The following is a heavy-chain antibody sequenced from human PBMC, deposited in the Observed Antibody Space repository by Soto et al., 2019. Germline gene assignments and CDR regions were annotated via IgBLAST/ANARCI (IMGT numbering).Heavy chain of an antibody. CDR3: ARDNYYDSSGYRDFDY. CDR2: ISAYNGNT. D-gene: IGHD3-22*01. Sequence: ASVKVSCQASGYTFTSSGISWVRQAPGQGLEWMGWISAYNGNTNYAQKLQGRVTMTTDTSTSTAYMELRSLRSDDTAVFYCARDNYYDSSGYRDFDYWGQGTLVTVSS. CDR1: GYTFTSSG. J-gene: IGHJ4*02. V-gene: IGHV1-18*01.